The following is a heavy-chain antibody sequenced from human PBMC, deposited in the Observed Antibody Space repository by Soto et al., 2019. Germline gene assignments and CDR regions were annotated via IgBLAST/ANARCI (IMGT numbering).Heavy chain of an antibody. CDR1: GGSFSGYY. CDR3: ARESHDILAAPPRGWDFEL. V-gene: IGHV4-34*01. D-gene: IGHD3-9*01. CDR2: INDRGSI. Sequence: QVQLQQWGAGPLRPLETLSLTCGVSGGSFSGYYWAWIRQTPGKGLEWIGEINDRGSINYNPSLKSRASISVDTSKNHYSRNLRTVTAADTAVYYCARESHDILAAPPRGWDFELWGRGTLVTVSS. J-gene: IGHJ2*01.